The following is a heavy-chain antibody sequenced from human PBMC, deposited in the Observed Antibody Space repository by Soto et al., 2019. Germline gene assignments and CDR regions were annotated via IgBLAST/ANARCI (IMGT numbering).Heavy chain of an antibody. Sequence: QVQLVESGGDVVQPGRSLRLSCAASGFLLTNYDMHWVRQAPGKGLEWLAVFSPDGSKIFYADSVKGRFTISRDISKNTLYLXMNNLXXXDTAVXXXXXXXXXXXXFDYWGQGTLVTVSS. CDR2: FSPDGSKI. CDR1: GFLLTNYD. J-gene: IGHJ4*02. CDR3: XXXXXXXXXFDY. V-gene: IGHV3-30*04.